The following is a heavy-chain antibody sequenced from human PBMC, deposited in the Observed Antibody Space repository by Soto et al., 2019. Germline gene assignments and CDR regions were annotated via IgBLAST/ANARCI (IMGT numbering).Heavy chain of an antibody. D-gene: IGHD3-22*01. CDR2: IGTTGDT. J-gene: IGHJ4*02. CDR1: GFTFSSYD. CDR3: ARAIGPTLFDY. Sequence: ESGGGLVQPGGSLRLSCSASGFTFSSYDMHWVRQGTGKGLEWVSAIGTTGDTYYAGSVKGRFTISRENAENSLYLQMNSLRAGDTAIYFCARAIGPTLFDYWGQGTLVTVSS. V-gene: IGHV3-13*04.